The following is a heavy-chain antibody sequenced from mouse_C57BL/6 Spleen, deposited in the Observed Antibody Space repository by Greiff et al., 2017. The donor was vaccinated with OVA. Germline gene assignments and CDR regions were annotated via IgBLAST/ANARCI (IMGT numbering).Heavy chain of an antibody. CDR2: IDPEDGET. V-gene: IGHV14-2*01. CDR1: GFNIKDYY. D-gene: IGHD2-2*01. Sequence: VQLQQSGAELVKPGASVKLSCTASGFNIKDYYMHWVKQRTEQGLEGIGRIDPEDGETKYAPKVQGKATITADTSSNTAYLQLSSLTSEDTAVYYCARRIYYGYDDYWGQGTTLTVSS. CDR3: ARRIYYGYDDY. J-gene: IGHJ2*01.